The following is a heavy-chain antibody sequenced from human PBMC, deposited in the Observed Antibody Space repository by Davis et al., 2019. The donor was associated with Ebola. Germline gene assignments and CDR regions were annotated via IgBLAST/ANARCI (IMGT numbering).Heavy chain of an antibody. D-gene: IGHD6-19*01. CDR3: ARLVLEQWLDY. J-gene: IGHJ4*02. CDR1: GGSISSYY. V-gene: IGHV4-39*01. Sequence: SETLSLTCTVSGGSISSYYWGWIRQPPGKGLEWIGSIYYSGSTYYNPSLKSRVTISVDTSKNQFSLKLSSVTAADTAVYYCARLVLEQWLDYWGQGTLVTVSS. CDR2: IYYSGST.